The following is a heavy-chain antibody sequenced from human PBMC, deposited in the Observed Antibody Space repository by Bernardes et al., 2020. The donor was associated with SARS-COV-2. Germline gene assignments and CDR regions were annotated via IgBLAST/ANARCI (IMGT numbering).Heavy chain of an antibody. CDR3: ARDRSGGYDFDY. Sequence: SETLSLTCTVSGGSISSGGYYWSWIRQHPGKGLEWIGYIYYSGSTYYNPSLKSRVSISVDTSKNQFSLRLSSVTAADTAVYYCARDRSGGYDFDYWGQGTLVTVSS. D-gene: IGHD5-12*01. CDR2: IYYSGST. J-gene: IGHJ4*02. V-gene: IGHV4-31*03. CDR1: GGSISSGGYY.